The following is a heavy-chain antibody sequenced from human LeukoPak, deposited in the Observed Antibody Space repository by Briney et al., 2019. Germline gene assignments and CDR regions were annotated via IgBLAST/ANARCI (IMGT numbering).Heavy chain of an antibody. CDR1: GFTFSSYA. CDR3: ARDSPSSTSWSY. V-gene: IGHV3-64*01. CDR2: ISSNGGST. Sequence: GGSLRLSCAASGFTFSSYAMHWVRQAPGKGLEYVSAISSNGGSTYYANSVKGRFTISRDNSKNTLYLQMGSLRAEDMAVYYCARDSPSSTSWSYWGQGTLVTVSS. J-gene: IGHJ4*02. D-gene: IGHD2-2*01.